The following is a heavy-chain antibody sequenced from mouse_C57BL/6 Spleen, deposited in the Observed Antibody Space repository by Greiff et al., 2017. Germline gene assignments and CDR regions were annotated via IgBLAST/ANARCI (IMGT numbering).Heavy chain of an antibody. V-gene: IGHV5-4*01. CDR1: GFTFSSYA. J-gene: IGHJ3*01. D-gene: IGHD2-4*01. CDR3: AREWDYDGAFAY. CDR2: ISDGGSYT. Sequence: EVQRVESGGGLVKPGGSLKLSCAASGFTFSSYAMSWVRQTPEKRLEWVATISDGGSYTYYPDNVKGRFTISRDNAKNNLYLQMSHLKSEDTAMYYCAREWDYDGAFAYWGQGTLVTVSA.